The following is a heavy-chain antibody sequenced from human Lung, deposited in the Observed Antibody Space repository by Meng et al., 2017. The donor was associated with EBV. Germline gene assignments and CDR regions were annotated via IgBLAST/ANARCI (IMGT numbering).Heavy chain of an antibody. J-gene: IGHJ4*02. Sequence: QLQLQESGPRLVKPSQTLSLICTVSGGSVDSGAYYWSWIRQRPGKGLEWIGYIYYSGSTFYTPSLKSRATLSVDTSKNQFSLKLNSVTAADTAVYYCARLRLVWMFDYWGQGALVTVSS. D-gene: IGHD6-19*01. CDR3: ARLRLVWMFDY. CDR1: GGSVDSGAYY. CDR2: IYYSGST. V-gene: IGHV4-31*03.